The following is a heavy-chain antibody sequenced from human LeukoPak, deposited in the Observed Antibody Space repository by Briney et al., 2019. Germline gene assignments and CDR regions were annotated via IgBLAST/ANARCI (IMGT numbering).Heavy chain of an antibody. J-gene: IGHJ6*03. CDR3: ARAPTHSYYYYYMDV. V-gene: IGHV1-8*01. CDR1: GYTFTSYD. CDR2: MNPNSGNT. Sequence: GPSVKVSCKASGYTFTSYDINWVRQATGQGLEWMGWMNPNSGNTGYAQKFQGRVTITRSASISTAYMELSGLRSEDTAVYYCARAPTHSYYYYYMDVWGKGTTVTVSS.